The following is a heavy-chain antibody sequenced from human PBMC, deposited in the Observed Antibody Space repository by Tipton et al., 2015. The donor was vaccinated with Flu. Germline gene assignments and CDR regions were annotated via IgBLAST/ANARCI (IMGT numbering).Heavy chain of an antibody. V-gene: IGHV4-59*11. CDR2: IYHIGNT. Sequence: GLVKPSETLSLTCSVSGGSIISQYWSWIRQPPGKGLEWIGYIYHIGNTKYNPSLESRVTISVDTSKNQFSLRLKSVTAADTALYYCAKGDSPFEKWGPGARVTVSS. J-gene: IGHJ4*02. CDR1: GGSIISQY. D-gene: IGHD2-21*02. CDR3: AKGDSPFEK.